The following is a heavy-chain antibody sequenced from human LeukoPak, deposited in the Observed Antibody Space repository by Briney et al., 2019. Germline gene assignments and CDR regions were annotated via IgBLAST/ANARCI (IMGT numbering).Heavy chain of an antibody. CDR3: ARRVTSNWFDP. J-gene: IGHJ5*02. CDR2: MHYSGST. CDR1: GGSMNNYY. V-gene: IGHV4-59*08. D-gene: IGHD2-21*02. Sequence: SETLSLTCTVSGGSMNNYYWSWIRQPPGKGLEWIGYMHYSGSTNYNPSLKSRVTTSVDTSKNQFSLRLGSVTAADTAVYYCARRVTSNWFDPWGQGTLVTVSS.